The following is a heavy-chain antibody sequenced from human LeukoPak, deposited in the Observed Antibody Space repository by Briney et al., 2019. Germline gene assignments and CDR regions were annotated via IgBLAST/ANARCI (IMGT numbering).Heavy chain of an antibody. D-gene: IGHD6-19*01. CDR2: IIPILGIA. V-gene: IGHV1-69*04. CDR1: GGTFSSYA. J-gene: IGHJ4*02. Sequence: SVKVSCKASGGTFSSYAISWVRQAPGQGLEWMGRIIPILGIANYAQKFQGRVTITADKSTSTAYMELSSLRSEDTAVYHRARAPIAVAGTTFDYWGQGTLVTVSS. CDR3: ARAPIAVAGTTFDY.